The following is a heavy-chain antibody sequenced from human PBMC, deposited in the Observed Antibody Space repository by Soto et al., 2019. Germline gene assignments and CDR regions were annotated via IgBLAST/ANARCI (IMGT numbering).Heavy chain of an antibody. D-gene: IGHD1-26*01. Sequence: GGSLRLSCAASGFTFSSYAMHWVRQAPGKGLEWVAVISYDGSNKYYADSVKGRFTISRDNSKNTLYLQMNSLRAEDTAVYYCARDHPGWELRDYYGMDVWGQGTTVTVSS. J-gene: IGHJ6*02. CDR2: ISYDGSNK. V-gene: IGHV3-30-3*01. CDR3: ARDHPGWELRDYYGMDV. CDR1: GFTFSSYA.